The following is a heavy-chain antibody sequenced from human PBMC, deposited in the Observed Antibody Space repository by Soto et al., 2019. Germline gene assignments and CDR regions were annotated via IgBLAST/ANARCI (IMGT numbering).Heavy chain of an antibody. J-gene: IGHJ6*03. Sequence: SETLSLTCAVYGGSFSGYYWSWIRQPPGKGLEWIGEINHSGSTNYNPSLKSRVTISVDTSKNQFSLKLSSVTAADTAVYYCASAFLGGTTFFHYYYYYMDVWGKGTTVTVSS. CDR2: INHSGST. D-gene: IGHD1-7*01. V-gene: IGHV4-34*01. CDR1: GGSFSGYY. CDR3: ASAFLGGTTFFHYYYYYMDV.